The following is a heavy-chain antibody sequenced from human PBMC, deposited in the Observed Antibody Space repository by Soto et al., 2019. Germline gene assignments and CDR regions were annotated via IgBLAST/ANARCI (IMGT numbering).Heavy chain of an antibody. CDR2: IIPAFGTP. Sequence: QVQLAQSGAEVKKRGSSVKVSCRVSGGTFNNYAISWVRQAPGEGLEWMGGIIPAFGTPKYAQRFQDRVTISADVYAATDSMELTRLRSAATAVYYCARDTREITRVRGVIPYYIYHMDVWGPGTTVAVSS. J-gene: IGHJ6*02. CDR3: ARDTREITRVRGVIPYYIYHMDV. CDR1: GGTFNNYA. V-gene: IGHV1-69*01. D-gene: IGHD3-10*01.